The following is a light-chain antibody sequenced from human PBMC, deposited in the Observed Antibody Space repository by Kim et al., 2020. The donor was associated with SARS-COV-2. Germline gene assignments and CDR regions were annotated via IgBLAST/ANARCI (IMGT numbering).Light chain of an antibody. CDR3: QAWDSSIYV. V-gene: IGLV3-1*01. CDR1: KLWDKY. Sequence: SLSPGPTASITCSGDKLWDKYASWYQQKPVQSPVVVIFRDNRRPSGSPERFSGSNSGNTATLTISGTQAMDEADYYCQAWDSSIYVFGTGTKVTVL. J-gene: IGLJ1*01. CDR2: RDN.